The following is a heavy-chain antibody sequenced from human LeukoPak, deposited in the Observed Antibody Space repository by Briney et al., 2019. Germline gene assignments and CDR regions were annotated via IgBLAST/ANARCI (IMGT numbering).Heavy chain of an antibody. CDR2: INHTGST. D-gene: IGHD3-10*01. Sequence: PSETLSLTCAVYGGPFSGYYWSWIRQPPGKGLEWIGEINHTGSTNYNPSLKRRVTISVDTSKNQFSLKLSSVTAADTAVYYCARGGFSYYHGSGSHPYWGQGALVTVSS. CDR1: GGPFSGYY. V-gene: IGHV4-34*01. CDR3: ARGGFSYYHGSGSHPY. J-gene: IGHJ4*02.